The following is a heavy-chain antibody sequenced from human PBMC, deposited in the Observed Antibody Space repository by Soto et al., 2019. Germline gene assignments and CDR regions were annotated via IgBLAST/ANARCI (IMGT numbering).Heavy chain of an antibody. CDR3: ARHKIVVVPAAMMGSWFDY. CDR2: IYYSGST. V-gene: IGHV4-59*08. Sequence: SETLSLTCTVSGGSISSYYWSWIRQPPGKGLEWIGYIYYSGSTNYNPSLKSRVTISVDTSKNQFSLKLSSVTAADTAVYYCARHKIVVVPAAMMGSWFDYWGQGTLVTVSS. D-gene: IGHD2-2*01. CDR1: GGSISSYY. J-gene: IGHJ4*02.